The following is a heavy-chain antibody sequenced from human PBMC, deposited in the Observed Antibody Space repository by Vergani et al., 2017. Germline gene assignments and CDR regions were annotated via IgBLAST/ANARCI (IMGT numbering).Heavy chain of an antibody. V-gene: IGHV1-18*01. J-gene: IGHJ4*02. CDR1: GYTFVNYG. D-gene: IGHD1-14*01. CDR2: ISAQTGNT. CDR3: ARDKLEYNSPRWNY. Sequence: QVQLVQSGAEVKKPGASVKVSCKASGYTFVNYGISWVRQAPGQGLEWVGWISAQTGNTKSAQKLQGRVTMTTDTSTTTAYMELRSLRSDDTAVYYCARDKLEYNSPRWNYWGQGSLVIVSS.